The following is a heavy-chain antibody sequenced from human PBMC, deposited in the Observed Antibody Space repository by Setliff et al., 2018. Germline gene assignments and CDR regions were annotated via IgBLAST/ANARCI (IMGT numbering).Heavy chain of an antibody. CDR3: ARLGGLLVATMPFDY. J-gene: IGHJ4*02. V-gene: IGHV4-38-2*01. D-gene: IGHD5-12*01. CDR1: GFSITNGYY. CDR2: IFQSGIT. Sequence: PSETLSLTCAFSGFSITNGYYWGWIRQSPGRGLEWIANIFQSGITFYNPSLKSRVTMSLDTSTNQFSLKLRSVTAADTAGYYCARLGGLLVATMPFDYWVQGIPVTVSS.